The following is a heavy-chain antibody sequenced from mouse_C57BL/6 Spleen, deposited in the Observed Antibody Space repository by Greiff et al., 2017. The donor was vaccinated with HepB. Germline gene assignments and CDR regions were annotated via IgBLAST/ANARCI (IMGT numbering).Heavy chain of an antibody. CDR1: GFSLTSYG. CDR3: ARNEYDGAMDY. D-gene: IGHD2-4*01. Sequence: VQLQQSGPGLVQPSQSLSITCTVSGFSLTSYGVHWVRQSPGKGLEWLGVIWSGGSTDYNAAFISRLSISKDNSKSQVFFKMNSLQADDTAIYYCARNEYDGAMDYWGQGTSVTVSS. J-gene: IGHJ4*01. CDR2: IWSGGST. V-gene: IGHV2-2*01.